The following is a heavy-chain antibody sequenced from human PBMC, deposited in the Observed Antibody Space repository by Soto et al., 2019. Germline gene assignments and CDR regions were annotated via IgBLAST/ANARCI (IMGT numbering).Heavy chain of an antibody. CDR3: ASGVGGLGGSSGWPDYAFDV. V-gene: IGHV1-69*01. Sequence: QVQLVQSGAAVRKPGSSVKVYCKASGGTFTKYAITWVRQAPRQGLEWMGGIVPLPGTTNYAQKFRGRVTISADESTSTAYLGLSSLRSEDTAVYYCASGVGGLGGSSGWPDYAFDVWGQGTMVIVSS. CDR1: GGTFTKYA. D-gene: IGHD6-19*01. J-gene: IGHJ3*01. CDR2: IVPLPGTT.